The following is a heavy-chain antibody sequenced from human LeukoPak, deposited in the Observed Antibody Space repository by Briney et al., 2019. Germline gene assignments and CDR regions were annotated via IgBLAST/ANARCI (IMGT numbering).Heavy chain of an antibody. CDR3: ARVASRTYGDYFDY. D-gene: IGHD4-17*01. J-gene: IGHJ4*02. V-gene: IGHV3-74*01. CDR1: GFTFSSYW. Sequence: GWSLRLSCAASGFTFSSYWMHWVRQAPGKGLEWVSRINSDGSSTSYADSVKGRFTISRDNAKNSLYLQMNSLRAEDTALYYCARVASRTYGDYFDYWGQGTLVTVSS. CDR2: INSDGSST.